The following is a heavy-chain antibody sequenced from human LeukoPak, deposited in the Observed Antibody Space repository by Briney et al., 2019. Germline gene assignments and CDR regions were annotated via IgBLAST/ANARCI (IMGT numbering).Heavy chain of an antibody. D-gene: IGHD5-18*01. CDR2: INPNSGGT. CDR1: GYSFTAYY. J-gene: IGHJ4*02. CDR3: AKDRSPAPGRSYGRGHFDY. V-gene: IGHV1-2*02. Sequence: ASVKVSCKASGYSFTAYYMHWVRQAPGQGLEWMGWINPNSGGTNYAQKFQGKVTMTRDTSISTAYMGLSRLRSDDTAVYYCAKDRSPAPGRSYGRGHFDYWGQGTLVTVSS.